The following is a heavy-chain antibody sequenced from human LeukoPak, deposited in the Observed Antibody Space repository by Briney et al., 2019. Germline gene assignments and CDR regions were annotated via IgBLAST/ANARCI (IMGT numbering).Heavy chain of an antibody. CDR2: INTNTGNP. CDR3: ARDQFIENIVVVPAATAWTNWFDP. V-gene: IGHV7-4-1*02. J-gene: IGHJ5*02. CDR1: GYTFTSYA. D-gene: IGHD2-2*01. Sequence: ASVKVSYKASGYTFTSYAMNWVRQAPGQWLEWMGWINTNTGNPTYAQGFTGRFVFSLDTSVSTAYLQISSLKAEDTAVYYCARDQFIENIVVVPAATAWTNWFDPWGQGTLVTVSS.